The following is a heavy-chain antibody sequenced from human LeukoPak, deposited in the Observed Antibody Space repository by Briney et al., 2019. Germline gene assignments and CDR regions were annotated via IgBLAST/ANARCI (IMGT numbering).Heavy chain of an antibody. J-gene: IGHJ6*02. CDR1: GGSFSGYY. CDR3: ARGHVGSYVYYYYYGMDV. CDR2: INHSGST. V-gene: IGHV4-34*01. D-gene: IGHD6-19*01. Sequence: SETLSLTCAVYGGSFSGYYWSWIRQPPGKGLEWIGEINHSGSTNNNPSLKSRVTISVDTAKNQFSLKLSSVTAADTGVYYCARGHVGSYVYYYYYGMDVWGQGTPVAVSS.